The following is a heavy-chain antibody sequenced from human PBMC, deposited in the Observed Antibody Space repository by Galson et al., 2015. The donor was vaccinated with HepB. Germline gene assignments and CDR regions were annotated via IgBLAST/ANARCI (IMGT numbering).Heavy chain of an antibody. V-gene: IGHV3-49*04. CDR2: IRSKAYGGTT. CDR3: TRDHSSWYAVGLYYYYYGMDV. CDR1: GFTFGDYA. D-gene: IGHD6-13*01. J-gene: IGHJ6*02. Sequence: SLRLSCAASGFTFGDYAMSWVRQAPGKGLERVGFIRSKAYGGTTEYAASVKGRFTISRDDSKSIAYLQMNSLKTEDTAVYYCTRDHSSWYAVGLYYYYYGMDVWGQGTTVTVSS.